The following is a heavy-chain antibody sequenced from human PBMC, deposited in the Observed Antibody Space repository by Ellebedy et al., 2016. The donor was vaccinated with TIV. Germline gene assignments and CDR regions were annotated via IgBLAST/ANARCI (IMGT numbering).Heavy chain of an antibody. J-gene: IGHJ6*02. D-gene: IGHD3-10*01. V-gene: IGHV1-3*01. Sequence: ASVKVSCKASGGTFSSYAISWVRQAPGQRLEWMGWINAGNGNTKYSQKFQGRVTMTEDTSTDTAYMELGSLRSEDTAVYYCARDEGGYSNPYYYYGMDVWGQGTTVTVSS. CDR2: INAGNGNT. CDR1: GGTFSSYA. CDR3: ARDEGGYSNPYYYYGMDV.